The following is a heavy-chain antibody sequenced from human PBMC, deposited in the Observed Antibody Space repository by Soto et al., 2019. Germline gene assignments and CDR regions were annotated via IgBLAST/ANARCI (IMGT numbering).Heavy chain of an antibody. J-gene: IGHJ3*02. Sequence: QVQLVESGGGVVQPGRSLRLSCAASGFTFSSYGMHWVRQAPGKGLEWVAVIWYDGSNKYYADSVKGRFTISRDNSKNTLYLQMNSLRAEDTAVYYCASLPLPQDDAFDIWGQGTMVTVSS. D-gene: IGHD2-21*01. CDR3: ASLPLPQDDAFDI. CDR1: GFTFSSYG. CDR2: IWYDGSNK. V-gene: IGHV3-33*01.